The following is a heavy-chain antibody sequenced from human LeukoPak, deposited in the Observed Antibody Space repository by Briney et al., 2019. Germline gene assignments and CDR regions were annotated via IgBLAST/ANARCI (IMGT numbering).Heavy chain of an antibody. CDR2: IWYDGSNK. CDR3: ARVGSAGDIVVVPAAFYFDY. V-gene: IGHV3-33*01. J-gene: IGHJ4*02. Sequence: PGGSLRLSCAASGFTFSSYGMHRVRQAPGKGLEWVAVIWYDGSNKYYADSVKGRFTISRDNSKNTLYLQMNSLRAKDTAVYYCARVGSAGDIVVVPAAFYFDYWGQGTLVTVSS. D-gene: IGHD2-2*01. CDR1: GFTFSSYG.